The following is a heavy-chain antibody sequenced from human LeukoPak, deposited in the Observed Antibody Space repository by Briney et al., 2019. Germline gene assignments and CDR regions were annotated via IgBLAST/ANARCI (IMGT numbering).Heavy chain of an antibody. Sequence: GGSLRLSCAASGFTFSSYGMHWVRRAPGKGLEWLSHTSVNGAVTTYADSVKGRFTISSDTAKNSLYLQLNSLTVGDTAMYYCARDRDGDEDFDYWGRGTLVTVSS. CDR2: TSVNGAVT. V-gene: IGHV3-48*01. J-gene: IGHJ4*02. D-gene: IGHD4-17*01. CDR3: ARDRDGDEDFDY. CDR1: GFTFSSYG.